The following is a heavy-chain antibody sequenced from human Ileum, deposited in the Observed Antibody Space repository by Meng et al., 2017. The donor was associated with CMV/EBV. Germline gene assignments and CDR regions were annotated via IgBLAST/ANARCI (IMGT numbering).Heavy chain of an antibody. CDR1: GFSVSTNY. Sequence: ASLKISCAASGFSVSTNYMSWVRQAPGKGLEWVSFIRGDDSTSYTDSVQGRFTISRDNSKNTVYHQMNRLRAEDTAVYYCARACRQVSNCYLESWGQGIQVTVSS. CDR2: IRGDDST. J-gene: IGHJ4*02. V-gene: IGHV3-53*01. D-gene: IGHD4-11*01. CDR3: ARACRQVSNCYLES.